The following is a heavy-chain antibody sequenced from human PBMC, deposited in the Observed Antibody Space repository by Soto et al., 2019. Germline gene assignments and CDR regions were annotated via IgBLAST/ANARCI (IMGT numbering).Heavy chain of an antibody. Sequence: PGESLKISCQASGYSFTTYWISWVRQMPGKGLECMGRIDPTDSYTDYGPSFEGHVTMSVDRSINTAYLEWSSLKASDSAMYYCARLTLAHDSSGSYYGPPDYWGQGTLVTVSS. D-gene: IGHD3-22*01. CDR1: GYSFTTYW. CDR2: IDPTDSYT. V-gene: IGHV5-10-1*01. CDR3: ARLTLAHDSSGSYYGPPDY. J-gene: IGHJ4*02.